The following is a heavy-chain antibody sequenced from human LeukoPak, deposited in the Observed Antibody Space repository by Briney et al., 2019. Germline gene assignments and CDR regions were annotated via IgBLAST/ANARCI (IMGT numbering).Heavy chain of an antibody. J-gene: IGHJ4*02. Sequence: GGSLRLSCAASGFTVSSTYMNWVRQAPGKGLEWVSAIYSGGSAYYADSVKGRFTISRDNSKNTLFLQMNSLRAEDTAVYYCARSIDYFDYWGQGTLVTVSS. CDR2: IYSGGSA. D-gene: IGHD3-16*02. CDR3: ARSIDYFDY. V-gene: IGHV3-66*01. CDR1: GFTVSSTY.